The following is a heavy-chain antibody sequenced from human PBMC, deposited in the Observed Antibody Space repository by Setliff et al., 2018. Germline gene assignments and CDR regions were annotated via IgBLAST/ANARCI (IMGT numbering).Heavy chain of an antibody. D-gene: IGHD3-16*01. J-gene: IGHJ4*02. CDR3: AGDPPGPHLVYTY. CDR1: GITFTSYA. CDR2: ISGSGGST. V-gene: IGHV3-23*01. Sequence: LRLSCAASGITFTSYAMNWVRQAPGKGLEWVSAISGSGGSTDYADSVKGRFTISRDNSKNTLYLQMNGLRAEDTAIYYCAGDPPGPHLVYTYWGQGALVTVS.